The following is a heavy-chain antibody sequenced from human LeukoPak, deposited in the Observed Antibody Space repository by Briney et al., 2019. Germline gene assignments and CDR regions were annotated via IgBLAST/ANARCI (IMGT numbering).Heavy chain of an antibody. Sequence: SETLSLTCAVYGGSFSGYYWSWIRQPPGKGLEWIGEINHSGSTNYNPSLKSRVTISVDTSKNQFSLKLSSVTAADTAVYYCARGVRRAITMVRGVSGDWFDPWGQGTLVTVSS. CDR3: ARGVRRAITMVRGVSGDWFDP. V-gene: IGHV4-34*01. CDR2: INHSGST. D-gene: IGHD3-10*01. CDR1: GGSFSGYY. J-gene: IGHJ5*02.